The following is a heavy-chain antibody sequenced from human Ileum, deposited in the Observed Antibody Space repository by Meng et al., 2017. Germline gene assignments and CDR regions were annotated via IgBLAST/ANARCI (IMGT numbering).Heavy chain of an antibody. CDR2: ICYSGNT. J-gene: IGHJ4*02. D-gene: IGHD7-27*01. CDR1: GGSISSSSHC. V-gene: IGHV4-39*01. Sequence: QLQLQESGPGLVKPSETLSRMCTVSGGSISSSSHCCDWIRQPPGKGLEWIGSICYSGNTYYNPSLKSRVSMSVDTSKKQISLKLDSVTAADTAVYYCARRTGEVDLLDYWGQGTLVTVSS. CDR3: ARRTGEVDLLDY.